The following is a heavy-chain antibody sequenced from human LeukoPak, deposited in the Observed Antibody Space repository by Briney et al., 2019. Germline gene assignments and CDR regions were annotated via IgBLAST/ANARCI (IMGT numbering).Heavy chain of an antibody. V-gene: IGHV1-46*01. J-gene: IGHJ5*02. Sequence: ASVKVSCKASGYSFSTHWMHWVRQAPGQGLEWMGIINPSGGFTSYAQKLQGRVTVTRDMSTSTVYMELSNLRSDDTAVYYCAREFGWFDPWGQGTLVTVSS. CDR1: GYSFSTHW. D-gene: IGHD3-10*01. CDR2: INPSGGFT. CDR3: AREFGWFDP.